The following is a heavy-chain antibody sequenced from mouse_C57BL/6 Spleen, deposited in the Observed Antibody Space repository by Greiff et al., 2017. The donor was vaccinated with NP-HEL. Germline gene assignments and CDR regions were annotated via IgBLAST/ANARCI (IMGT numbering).Heavy chain of an antibody. CDR1: GYTFTSYW. J-gene: IGHJ1*03. CDR3: ARSDSYSLYWYFDV. CDR2: IDPSDSET. Sequence: QVQLQQPGAELVRPGSSVKLSCKASGYTFTSYWMHWVKQRPIQGLEWIGNIDPSDSETHYNQQFKDKATLTVDTSSSTAYMQLSSLTSEDSAVYYCARSDSYSLYWYFDVWGTGTTVTVSS. V-gene: IGHV1-52*01. D-gene: IGHD1-1*01.